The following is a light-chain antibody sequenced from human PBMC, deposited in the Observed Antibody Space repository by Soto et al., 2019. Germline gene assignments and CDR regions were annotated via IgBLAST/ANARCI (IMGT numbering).Light chain of an antibody. CDR1: QSVRGL. J-gene: IGKJ5*01. V-gene: IGKV3-11*01. CDR2: DAY. Sequence: EVVLTQSPVTLSLSPGERATLSCRASQSVRGLLAWYQQKPGQAPRLLIYDAYNRATGIPPRFSGSGSGTSFTLTISCLEPEDSAVYYCQQRHMWPITFGQGTRLEIK. CDR3: QQRHMWPIT.